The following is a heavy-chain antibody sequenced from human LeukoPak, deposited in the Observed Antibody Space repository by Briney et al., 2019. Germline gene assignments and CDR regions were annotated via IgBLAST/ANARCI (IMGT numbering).Heavy chain of an antibody. CDR2: ISSSGSTI. D-gene: IGHD5-18*01. V-gene: IGHV3-48*03. J-gene: IGHJ4*02. CDR1: GFTFSSYE. CDR3: ARGGGGYSYSLQRGYYFDY. Sequence: GGSLRLSXAASGFTFSSYEMNWVRQAPGKGLEWISYISSSGSTIYYADSVKGRFTISRDNAQNSLYLQMNSLRAEDTAVYYCARGGGGYSYSLQRGYYFDYWGQGTLVTVSS.